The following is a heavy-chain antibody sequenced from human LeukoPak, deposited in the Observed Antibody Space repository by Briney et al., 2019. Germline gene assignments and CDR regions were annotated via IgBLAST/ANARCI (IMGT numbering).Heavy chain of an antibody. CDR1: GFTFSSYA. CDR2: ISGSGGST. V-gene: IGHV3-23*01. Sequence: GGSLRLSCAASGFTFSSYAMSWVRQAPGKGLEWVSAISGSGGSTYYADSVKGRFAISRDNSKNTLYLQMNSLRAEDTAVYYCAKVGRLRFLEWLRSGPNWFDPWGQGTLVTVSS. CDR3: AKVGRLRFLEWLRSGPNWFDP. D-gene: IGHD3-3*01. J-gene: IGHJ5*02.